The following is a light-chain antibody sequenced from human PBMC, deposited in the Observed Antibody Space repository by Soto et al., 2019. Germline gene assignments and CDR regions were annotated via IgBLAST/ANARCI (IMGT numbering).Light chain of an antibody. V-gene: IGKV4-1*01. CDR3: QQYYTNPWS. CDR1: QSVLYSPNNKNY. CDR2: WAS. Sequence: MTQSPAILTVCLGERATINCTSRQSVLYSPNNKNYLAWYQHKPGQPPKMLIYWASIRESGVPDRFSGSGSGTDFTLTISSLQSEDVAVYYCQQYYTNPWSFGQGTKVDI. J-gene: IGKJ1*01.